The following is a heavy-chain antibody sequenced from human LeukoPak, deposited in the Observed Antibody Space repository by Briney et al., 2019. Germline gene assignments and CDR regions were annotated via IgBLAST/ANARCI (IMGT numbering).Heavy chain of an antibody. CDR2: IKQDGSEK. CDR1: GFTFSSYW. CDR3: ARDKTYYDFWSGYSGRYYGMDV. D-gene: IGHD3-3*01. Sequence: GGSLRLSCAASGFTFSSYWMGWVRQAPGKGLEWVANIKQDGSEKYYVDPVKGRFTISRDNAKKSVYLQMNSLRAEDTAVYYCARDKTYYDFWSGYSGRYYGMDVWGQGTTVTVSS. J-gene: IGHJ6*02. V-gene: IGHV3-7*01.